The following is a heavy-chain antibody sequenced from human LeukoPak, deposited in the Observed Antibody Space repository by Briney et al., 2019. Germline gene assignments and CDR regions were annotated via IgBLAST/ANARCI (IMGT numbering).Heavy chain of an antibody. CDR2: ISGSGGRT. J-gene: IGHJ6*03. CDR1: GFTFSSYA. V-gene: IGHV3-23*01. CDR3: ARVYYGSGSLHYYYYYMDV. D-gene: IGHD3-10*01. Sequence: GGSLRLSCAASGFTFSSYAMSWVRQAPGKGLEWVSAISGSGGRTYYADSVKGRFTISRDNSKNTLYLQMNSLRAEDTAVYYCARVYYGSGSLHYYYYYMDVWGKGTTVTISS.